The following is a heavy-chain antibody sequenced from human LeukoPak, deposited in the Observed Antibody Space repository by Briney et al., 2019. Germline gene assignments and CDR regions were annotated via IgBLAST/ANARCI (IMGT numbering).Heavy chain of an antibody. CDR3: ALAVARGVDAFDI. D-gene: IGHD6-19*01. CDR1: GYTFTSYD. V-gene: IGHV1-8*01. CDR2: MNPNSGNT. Sequence: ASVKVSCKASGYTFTSYDINWVRQATGQGLEWMGWMNPNSGNTGYAQKFQGRVTMTRNTSISTAYMELRSLRSDDTAVYYCALAVARGVDAFDIWGQGTMVTVSS. J-gene: IGHJ3*02.